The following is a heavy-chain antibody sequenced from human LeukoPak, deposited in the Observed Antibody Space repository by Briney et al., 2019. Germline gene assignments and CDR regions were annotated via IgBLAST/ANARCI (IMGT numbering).Heavy chain of an antibody. CDR1: GFTFSSYS. CDR3: AREGLYYYMDV. CDR2: ISSSSSYI. V-gene: IGHV3-21*01. J-gene: IGHJ6*03. Sequence: PGVSLRLSCAASGFTFSSYSTNWVRQAPGKGLEWVSSISSSSSYIYYADSVKGRFTISRDNAKNSLYLQMNSLRAEDTAVYYCAREGLYYYMDVWGKGTTVTVSS.